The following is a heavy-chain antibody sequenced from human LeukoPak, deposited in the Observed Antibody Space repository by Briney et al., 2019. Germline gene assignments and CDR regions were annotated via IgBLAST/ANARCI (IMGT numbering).Heavy chain of an antibody. CDR2: INPSGSFT. CDR1: GFTFSSNW. Sequence: GGSLRLSCAASGFTFSSNWMHWVRQVPGKGLVWVSLINPSGSFTTYADSVKGRFTISRDNAKNRLYMQMNSLRVEDTAVYYCARDMIRGVVNNWGQGALVTVSS. J-gene: IGHJ4*02. CDR3: ARDMIRGVVNN. D-gene: IGHD3-10*01. V-gene: IGHV3-74*01.